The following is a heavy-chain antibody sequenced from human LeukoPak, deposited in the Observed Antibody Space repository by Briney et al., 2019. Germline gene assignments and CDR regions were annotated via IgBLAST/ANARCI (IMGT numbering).Heavy chain of an antibody. CDR1: GYTFTGYN. V-gene: IGHV1-2*02. CDR2: INPNSGGA. J-gene: IGHJ4*02. CDR3: ARGAGTSWFDY. D-gene: IGHD6-13*01. Sequence: ASVKVSCKASGYTFTGYNMYWVRQAPGQGLEWMGRINPNSGGANYAQKFQGRVTMTRDTSISTAYMELSSLKSDDTAVYFCARGAGTSWFDYWGQGTLVTVSS.